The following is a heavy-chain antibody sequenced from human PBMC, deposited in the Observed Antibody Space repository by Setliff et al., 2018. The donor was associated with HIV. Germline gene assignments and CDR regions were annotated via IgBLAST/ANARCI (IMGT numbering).Heavy chain of an antibody. J-gene: IGHJ4*02. CDR3: ARDNEQMAVPGAVFDY. Sequence: PSETLSLTCTVSGGSISSGDNYWSWIRQPAGKGLEWIGHIYTSGSTNYNPSLKSRVTISVDTSKNQFSLKLSSVTAADTAVYYCARDNEQMAVPGAVFDYWGQGTLVTVSS. CDR1: GGSISSGDNY. CDR2: IYTSGST. V-gene: IGHV4-61*09. D-gene: IGHD6-19*01.